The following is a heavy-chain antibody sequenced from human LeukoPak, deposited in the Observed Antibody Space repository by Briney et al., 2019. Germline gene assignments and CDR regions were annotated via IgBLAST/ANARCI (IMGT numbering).Heavy chain of an antibody. Sequence: GGSLRLSCAASGFTFSSYGMHWVRQAPGKGLEWVAVIWYDGSKKYYADSVKGRFTISRDNSKNTLYLQMNSLRAEDTAVYYCARSHIAAEEYFQHWGQGTLVTVSS. CDR1: GFTFSSYG. J-gene: IGHJ1*01. V-gene: IGHV3-33*01. CDR3: ARSHIAAEEYFQH. CDR2: IWYDGSKK. D-gene: IGHD6-13*01.